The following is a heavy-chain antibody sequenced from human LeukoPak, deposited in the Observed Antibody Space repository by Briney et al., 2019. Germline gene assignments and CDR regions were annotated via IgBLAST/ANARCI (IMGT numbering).Heavy chain of an antibody. V-gene: IGHV4-59*01. CDR1: GDSIGSYY. D-gene: IGHD2-15*01. Sequence: SETLSLTCSVSGDSIGSYYWTGVRQSPGKGLEWIGYIFYSGSTNYSPSLKSRVTISVDTSNNQFSLQLRSVTAADTAIYYCARGRARDGSYPWLDSWGQGTLVTVSS. CDR3: ARGRARDGSYPWLDS. J-gene: IGHJ5*01. CDR2: IFYSGST.